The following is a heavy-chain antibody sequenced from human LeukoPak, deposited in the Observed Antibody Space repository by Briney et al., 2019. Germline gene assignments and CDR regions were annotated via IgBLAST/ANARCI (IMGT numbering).Heavy chain of an antibody. D-gene: IGHD3-22*01. CDR3: ARAGHNSNSGGYDF. Sequence: ASVTVSCKPSGYTFIDHYLHWVRQAPGQGLESLGWIDPDTGDTNYPHKFQGRVTMSRDTSISTAYMELNRLRSDDTAVYYCARAGHNSNSGGYDFWGLGTLVTVSS. CDR1: GYTFIDHY. CDR2: IDPDTGDT. V-gene: IGHV1-2*07. J-gene: IGHJ4*02.